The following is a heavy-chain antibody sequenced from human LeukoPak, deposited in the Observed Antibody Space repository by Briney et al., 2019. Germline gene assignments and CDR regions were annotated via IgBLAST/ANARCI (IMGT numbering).Heavy chain of an antibody. CDR2: ITGSGGST. D-gene: IGHD1-26*01. CDR3: AKGNWGERLDWYFDL. Sequence: GGSLRLSCAASGFTFSSYDMSWVRQAPGSGLEWVSGITGSGGSTYYADAVKGRFTLSRDNSKNTLYLQMNSLRAEDTAVYYCAKGNWGERLDWYFDLWGRGTLVTVSS. CDR1: GFTFSSYD. V-gene: IGHV3-23*01. J-gene: IGHJ2*01.